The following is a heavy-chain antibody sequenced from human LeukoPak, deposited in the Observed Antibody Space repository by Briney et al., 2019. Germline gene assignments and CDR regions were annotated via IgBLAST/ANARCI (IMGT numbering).Heavy chain of an antibody. CDR1: GFTFSSYA. J-gene: IGHJ4*02. CDR3: AKGSPDSTYYYDSSGYSHYWGPLDY. V-gene: IGHV3-23*01. Sequence: PGGSLRLSCAASGFTFSSYAMSWVRQAPGKGLEWVSAISGSGGSTYYADSVKGRFTISRDNSKNTLYLQMTSLRAEDTAVYYCAKGSPDSTYYYDSSGYSHYWGPLDYWGQGTLVTVSS. D-gene: IGHD3-22*01. CDR2: ISGSGGST.